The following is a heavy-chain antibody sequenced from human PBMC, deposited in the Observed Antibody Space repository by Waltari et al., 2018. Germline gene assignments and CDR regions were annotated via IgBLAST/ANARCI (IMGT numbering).Heavy chain of an antibody. J-gene: IGHJ4*02. CDR3: ARDFLVVADGKDY. Sequence: EVQLVESGGGLVQPGGSLRLSCAASGFTFSSYSMNWVRQAPGKGLECVSYISSSSSTIYYADSVKGRFTISRDNAKNSLYLQMNSLRAEDTAVYYCARDFLVVADGKDYWGQGTLVTVSS. CDR2: ISSSSSTI. V-gene: IGHV3-48*04. CDR1: GFTFSSYS. D-gene: IGHD3-22*01.